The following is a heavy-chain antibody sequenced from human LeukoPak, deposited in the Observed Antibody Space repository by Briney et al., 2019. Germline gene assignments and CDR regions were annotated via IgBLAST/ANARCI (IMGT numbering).Heavy chain of an antibody. J-gene: IGHJ4*02. Sequence: GGSLRLSCTASGFTFRTHTMNCVRQAPGKGLEWVSCISSSSSDISYADSVKGRFTISRDNAKNSLYLHMSSLRAEDTAVYYCARVPGGLEWADFDYWGQGTLVTVSS. V-gene: IGHV3-21*01. CDR1: GFTFRTHT. CDR3: ARVPGGLEWADFDY. D-gene: IGHD3-3*01. CDR2: ISSSSSDI.